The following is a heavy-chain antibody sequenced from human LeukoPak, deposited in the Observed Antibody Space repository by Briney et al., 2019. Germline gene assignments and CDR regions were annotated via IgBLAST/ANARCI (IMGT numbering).Heavy chain of an antibody. D-gene: IGHD5-24*01. V-gene: IGHV1-69*13. CDR1: GGTFSSYA. Sequence: SVKVSCKASGGTFSSYAISWVRQAPGQGLEWMGGILPIFGTANYAQKFQGRVTITADESTNTAYMELSSLRSEDTAVYYCAREQGRDGYIRFDYWGQGTLVTVSS. J-gene: IGHJ4*02. CDR2: ILPIFGTA. CDR3: AREQGRDGYIRFDY.